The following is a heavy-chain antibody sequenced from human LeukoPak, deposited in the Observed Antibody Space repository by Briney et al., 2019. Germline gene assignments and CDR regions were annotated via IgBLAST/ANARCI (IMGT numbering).Heavy chain of an antibody. CDR2: INPSGGST. CDR1: GYTFSSYF. Sequence: ASVNVSCKASGYTFSSYFMHWVRQAPGQGLEWMGVINPSGGSTNYAQKFQGRVTMTRDTSTSTVYMELSSLRSEDTAVYYCARDKRGQGWLQLQYFQHWGQGTLVTVSS. D-gene: IGHD5-24*01. CDR3: ARDKRGQGWLQLQYFQH. J-gene: IGHJ1*01. V-gene: IGHV1-46*01.